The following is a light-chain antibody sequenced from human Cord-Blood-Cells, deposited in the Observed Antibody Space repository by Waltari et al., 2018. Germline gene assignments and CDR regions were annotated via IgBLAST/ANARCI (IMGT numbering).Light chain of an antibody. Sequence: SSELTQDPAVSVALGQTVRITCQGDSLRSYYASWYQRKPGQAPVLVIYGKNNRPSGIPDRFSGSSSGNTASLTITGAQAEDEADYYCNSRDSSGSPWVFGGGTKLTVL. CDR2: GKN. CDR3: NSRDSSGSPWV. CDR1: SLRSYY. V-gene: IGLV3-19*01. J-gene: IGLJ3*02.